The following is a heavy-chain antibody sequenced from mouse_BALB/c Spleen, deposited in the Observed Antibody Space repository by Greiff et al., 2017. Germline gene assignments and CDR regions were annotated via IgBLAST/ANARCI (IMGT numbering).Heavy chain of an antibody. CDR3: ARPYGSSFFDY. D-gene: IGHD1-1*01. Sequence: VQLQQSGAELVKPGASVKLSCTASGFNIKDTYMHWVKQRPEQGLEWIGWIDPENGNTIYDPKFQGKASITADTSSNTAYLQLSSLTSEDTAVYYCARPYGSSFFDYWGQGTTLTVSS. CDR1: GFNIKDTY. J-gene: IGHJ2*01. V-gene: IGHV14-3*02. CDR2: IDPENGNT.